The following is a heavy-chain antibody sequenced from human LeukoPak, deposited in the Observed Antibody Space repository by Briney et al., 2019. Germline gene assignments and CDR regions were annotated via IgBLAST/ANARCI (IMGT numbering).Heavy chain of an antibody. CDR3: AGHHPRNTVDF. V-gene: IGHV4-34*08. CDR2: INHSGST. D-gene: IGHD2/OR15-2a*01. CDR1: GFTFSSYS. Sequence: PGGSLRLSCAASGFTFSSYSMNWVRQPPGKGLEWIGEINHSGSTNYNPSLKSRVTISLDTSKNQFSLKLSSVTAADTAVYYCAGHHPRNTVDFWGQGTLVTVSS. J-gene: IGHJ4*02.